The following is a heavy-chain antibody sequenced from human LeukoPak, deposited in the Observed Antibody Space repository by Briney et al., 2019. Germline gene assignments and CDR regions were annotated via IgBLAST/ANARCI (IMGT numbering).Heavy chain of an antibody. CDR3: AKDKYGSGIYITQLSN. Sequence: PGGSLLLSCAASGYTFDDYARHRVRQAPGKGLECISGISWNSGIIGDAHSVKGRYTISIDNPKHSLYLHMSILRAEHMSLYYCAKDKYGSGIYITQLSNWGEGTVVTVSS. CDR2: ISWNSGII. J-gene: IGHJ4*02. D-gene: IGHD3-10*01. V-gene: IGHV3-9*03. CDR1: GYTFDDYA.